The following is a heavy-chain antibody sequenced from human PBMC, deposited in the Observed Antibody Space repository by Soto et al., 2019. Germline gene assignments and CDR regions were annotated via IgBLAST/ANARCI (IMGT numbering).Heavy chain of an antibody. CDR2: IIPILGIA. V-gene: IGHV1-69*10. Sequence: ASVKVSCKASGGTFSSYAISWVRQAPGQGLEWMGGIIPILGIANYAQKFQGRVTITADKSTSTAYMELSSLRSEDTAVYYCARDPGIYEVGATYDYYYGMDVWGQGTTVTVSS. D-gene: IGHD1-26*01. J-gene: IGHJ6*02. CDR1: GGTFSSYA. CDR3: ARDPGIYEVGATYDYYYGMDV.